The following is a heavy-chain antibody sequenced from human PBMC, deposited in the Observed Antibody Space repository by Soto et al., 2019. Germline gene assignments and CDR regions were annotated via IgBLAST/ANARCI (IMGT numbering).Heavy chain of an antibody. CDR3: ARDRRDDRGNWFDL. CDR2: IWYDGSHK. CDR1: GFTFSRYG. V-gene: IGHV3-33*01. D-gene: IGHD3-10*01. J-gene: IGHJ5*02. Sequence: GGALRLSCAASGFTFSRYGIHWVRQAPCKGLEWVAMIWYDGSHKNYGDSVKGRFTISRDNPKNTLFLLMDSLRVEDTALYYCARDRRDDRGNWFDLWGQGIMVTVSS.